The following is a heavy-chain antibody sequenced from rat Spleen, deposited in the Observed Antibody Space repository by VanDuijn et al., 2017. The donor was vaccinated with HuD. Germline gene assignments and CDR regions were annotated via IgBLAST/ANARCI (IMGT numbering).Heavy chain of an antibody. D-gene: IGHD1-6*01. CDR3: TRDRILRSTGFDY. V-gene: IGHV5-58*01. CDR1: GFTFSSYW. Sequence: EVQLVESGGGLVQPGRSLKLSCVASGFTFSSYWMFWIRQAPGEGLEWLSSISPDGGSTYYPDSMKGRFTISRDNAENTVYLQMNSLRSEDSATYYCTRDRILRSTGFDYWGQGVMVTVSS. CDR2: ISPDGGST. J-gene: IGHJ2*01.